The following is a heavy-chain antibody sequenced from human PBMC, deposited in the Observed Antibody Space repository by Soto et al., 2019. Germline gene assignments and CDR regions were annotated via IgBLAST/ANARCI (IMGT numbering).Heavy chain of an antibody. CDR3: ARGPYCSGGTCYSQFLDY. D-gene: IGHD2-15*01. CDR1: GYTFTSYG. Sequence: GASVKVSCKASGYTFTSYGVSCVRQAPGQGLEWMGWISAYNGNTNYAQKLQGRVTMTTDTSTNTAYMELRSLTSDDTAVYYCARGPYCSGGTCYSQFLDYWGQGTLVTVSS. J-gene: IGHJ4*02. V-gene: IGHV1-18*01. CDR2: ISAYNGNT.